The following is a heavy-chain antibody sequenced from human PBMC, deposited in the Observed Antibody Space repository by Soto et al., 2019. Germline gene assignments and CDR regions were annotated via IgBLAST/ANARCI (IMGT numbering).Heavy chain of an antibody. CDR1: GFTFNNYA. J-gene: IGHJ4*02. D-gene: IGHD3-10*01. CDR2: ISGGGDST. CDR3: AKGRGGSGSLTPRVDF. V-gene: IGHV3-23*01. Sequence: EVQLLESGGGLVPPGGSLRLSCAASGFTFNNYAMTWVRQAPGKGLEWVSAISGGGDSTSYPDSVKGRFNVSRDGSKNTLYLQISSLRAEDTALYYCAKGRGGSGSLTPRVDFWGQGTLLTVSS.